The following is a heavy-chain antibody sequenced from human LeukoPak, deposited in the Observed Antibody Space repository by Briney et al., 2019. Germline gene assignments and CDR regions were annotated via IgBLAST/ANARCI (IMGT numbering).Heavy chain of an antibody. CDR3: AKDPRYCSGGSCYPYWYFDL. V-gene: IGHV3-30*18. CDR2: ISYDGSNK. Sequence: AGGSLRLSCAASGFTFSSYGMHWVRQAPGKGLEWVAVISYDGSNKYYADSVKGRFTISRDNSKNTLYLQMNGLRAEDTAVYYCAKDPRYCSGGSCYPYWYFDLWGRGTLVTVSS. D-gene: IGHD2-15*01. CDR1: GFTFSSYG. J-gene: IGHJ2*01.